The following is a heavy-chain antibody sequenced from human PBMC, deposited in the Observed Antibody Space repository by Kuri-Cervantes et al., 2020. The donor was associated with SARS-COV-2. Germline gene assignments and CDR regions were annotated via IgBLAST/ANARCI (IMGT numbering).Heavy chain of an antibody. V-gene: IGHV3-23*01. Sequence: GGSLRLSCAASGFTFSSYAMSWVRQAPGKGLEWVSAISGSGGSTYYADSVKGRFTISRDNSKNTLYLQMNSLRAEDTAVYYCTRGRYYDSSDADAFDIWGQGTMVTVSS. D-gene: IGHD3-22*01. CDR3: TRGRYYDSSDADAFDI. CDR1: GFTFSSYA. CDR2: ISGSGGST. J-gene: IGHJ3*02.